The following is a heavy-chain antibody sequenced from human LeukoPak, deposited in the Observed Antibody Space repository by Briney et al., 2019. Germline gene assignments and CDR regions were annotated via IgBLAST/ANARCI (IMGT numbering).Heavy chain of an antibody. D-gene: IGHD3-22*01. Sequence: SETLSLTCTVSGGSISSGGYYWSGIRQHPGKGLEWIGYIYYSGSTYYNPSLKSRVTISVDTSKNQFSLKLSSVTAADTAVYYCARVRYYDSSGYYEYFDYWGQGTLVTVSS. J-gene: IGHJ4*02. V-gene: IGHV4-31*03. CDR3: ARVRYYDSSGYYEYFDY. CDR2: IYYSGST. CDR1: GGSISSGGYY.